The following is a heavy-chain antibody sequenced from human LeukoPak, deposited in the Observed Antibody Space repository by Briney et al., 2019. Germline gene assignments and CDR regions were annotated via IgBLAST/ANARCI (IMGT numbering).Heavy chain of an antibody. CDR1: GFTFSSYA. J-gene: IGHJ4*02. CDR3: AKETTAIAAAGTEFDY. CDR2: ISGSGGST. D-gene: IGHD6-13*01. V-gene: IGHV3-23*01. Sequence: GGSLRLSCAASGFTFSSYAMSWVRQAPGKGLEWVSAISGSGGSTYYADSAKGRFTISRDNSKNTLYLQMNSLRAEDTAVYYCAKETTAIAAAGTEFDYWGQGTLVTVSS.